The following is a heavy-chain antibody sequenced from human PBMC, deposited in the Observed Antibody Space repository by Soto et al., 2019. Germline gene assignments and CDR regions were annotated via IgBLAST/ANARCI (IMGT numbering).Heavy chain of an antibody. CDR1: GYTFTGYY. V-gene: IGHV1-2*04. CDR3: ARESGEDLVGIASQQLGPAGFFAY. Sequence: ASVKVSCKASGYTFTGYYMHWVRQAPGQGLEWMGWINPNSGGTNYAQKFQGWVTMTRDTSISTAYMELSRLRSDDTAVYYCARESGEDLVGIASQQLGPAGFFAYWGQGTLVTVSS. CDR2: INPNSGGT. D-gene: IGHD6-13*01. J-gene: IGHJ4*02.